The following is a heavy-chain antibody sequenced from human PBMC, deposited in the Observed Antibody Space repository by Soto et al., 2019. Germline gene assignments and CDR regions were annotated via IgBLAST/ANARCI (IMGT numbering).Heavy chain of an antibody. Sequence: VQLVESGGGLVKPGGSLRLSCAASGFTFSRYAISWVRQAPGQGLEWMGGIIPIFGTANYAQKFQGRVTITADESTSTAYMELSSLRFEDTAVYYCARAIVGPTTTGWLDPWGQGTLVTVSS. CDR3: ARAIVGPTTTGWLDP. J-gene: IGHJ5*02. D-gene: IGHD1-26*01. V-gene: IGHV1-69*01. CDR1: GFTFSRYA. CDR2: IIPIFGTA.